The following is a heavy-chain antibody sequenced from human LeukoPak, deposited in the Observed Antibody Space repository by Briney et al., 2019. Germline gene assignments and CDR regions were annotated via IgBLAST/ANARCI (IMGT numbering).Heavy chain of an antibody. V-gene: IGHV3-23*01. Sequence: GRSLRLSCAASGFTFSNYAMSWVRQSPGKGLEWVSMVIGSVASTFYADSVKGRFTISRDNSKNTLYLQMNSLRAEDTAVYYCAKGGYDYIEVGYFDYWRPGTLVTVSP. J-gene: IGHJ4*02. CDR2: VIGSVAST. D-gene: IGHD5-12*01. CDR3: AKGGYDYIEVGYFDY. CDR1: GFTFSNYA.